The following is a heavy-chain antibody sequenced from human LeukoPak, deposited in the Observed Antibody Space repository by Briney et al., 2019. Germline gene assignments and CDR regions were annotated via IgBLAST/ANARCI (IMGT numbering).Heavy chain of an antibody. V-gene: IGHV1-69*04. Sequence: GASVKVSCKASGGTFSSYAISWVRQAPGQGLEWMGRIIPILGIANYAQKFQGRVTITADKSTSTAYTELSSLRSEDTAVYYCARDLTVVTPDAFDIWGQGTMVTVSS. CDR2: IIPILGIA. CDR1: GGTFSSYA. J-gene: IGHJ3*02. CDR3: ARDLTVVTPDAFDI. D-gene: IGHD4-23*01.